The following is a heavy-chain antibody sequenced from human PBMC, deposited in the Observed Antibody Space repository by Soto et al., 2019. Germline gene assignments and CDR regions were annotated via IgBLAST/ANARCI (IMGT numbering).Heavy chain of an antibody. CDR2: ISGSGGST. Sequence: GSLRLSCAASGFTFSSYAMSWVRQAPGKGLEWVSAISGSGGSTYYADSVKGRFTISRDNSKNTLYLQMNSLRAEDTAIYYCAKSTPYSGSANYYYYYYGMDVWGQGTTVTVS. D-gene: IGHD6-6*01. CDR3: AKSTPYSGSANYYYYYYGMDV. J-gene: IGHJ6*02. CDR1: GFTFSSYA. V-gene: IGHV3-23*01.